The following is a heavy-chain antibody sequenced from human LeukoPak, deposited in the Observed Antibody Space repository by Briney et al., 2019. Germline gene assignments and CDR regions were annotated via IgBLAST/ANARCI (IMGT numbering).Heavy chain of an antibody. Sequence: ASVKVSCQASGYTFSDYYIHWMRQAPGQGLEWMGWIDPKSGGTKYDQKFLGRVAMASDTSMSTVYMELSRLTSDDTAIYYCARGRQFDSDGYYAAYWGQGTLATVSS. J-gene: IGHJ4*02. CDR1: GYTFSDYY. CDR2: IDPKSGGT. V-gene: IGHV1-2*02. CDR3: ARGRQFDSDGYYAAY. D-gene: IGHD3-22*01.